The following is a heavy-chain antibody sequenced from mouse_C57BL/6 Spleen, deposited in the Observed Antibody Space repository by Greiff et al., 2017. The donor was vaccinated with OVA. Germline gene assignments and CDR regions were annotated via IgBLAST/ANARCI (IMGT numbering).Heavy chain of an antibody. Sequence: VQLVESGAELAIPGASVKLSCKASGYTFTSYWMHWVKQRPGQGLEWIGYITPRSGYTKYNQKFKDKATLTADKSSSTAYMHLSSLTYEDSAVYFCVHWHFDVWGTLATVTISS. CDR1: GYTFTSYW. CDR2: ITPRSGYT. CDR3: VHWHFDV. J-gene: IGHJ1*03. V-gene: IGHV1-7*01.